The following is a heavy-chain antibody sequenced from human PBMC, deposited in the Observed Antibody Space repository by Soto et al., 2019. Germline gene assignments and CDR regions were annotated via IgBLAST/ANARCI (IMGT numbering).Heavy chain of an antibody. V-gene: IGHV1-69*06. Sequence: SVKVSCKASGGTFSSYAISWVRQAPGQGLEWMGGIIPIFGTANYAQKFQGRVTITADKSTSTAYMELSSLRSEDTAVYYCAILYSSSWGNSFDYWGQGTLVTVSS. J-gene: IGHJ4*02. CDR2: IIPIFGTA. CDR3: AILYSSSWGNSFDY. D-gene: IGHD6-13*01. CDR1: GGTFSSYA.